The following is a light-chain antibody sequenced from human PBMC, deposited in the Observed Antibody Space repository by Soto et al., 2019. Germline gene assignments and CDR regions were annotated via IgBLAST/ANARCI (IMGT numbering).Light chain of an antibody. J-gene: IGKJ1*01. CDR3: QQYGSSGT. V-gene: IGKV3-20*01. CDR2: GAS. Sequence: VFTQSPATLSLSPGARATLSCRASQSVSNNYLAWYQQKPGQAPRLLIYGASNRATGIPDRFSGSGSGTEFTLTISRMEPEDFAVDDCQQYGSSGTFGQGTKVDIK. CDR1: QSVSNNY.